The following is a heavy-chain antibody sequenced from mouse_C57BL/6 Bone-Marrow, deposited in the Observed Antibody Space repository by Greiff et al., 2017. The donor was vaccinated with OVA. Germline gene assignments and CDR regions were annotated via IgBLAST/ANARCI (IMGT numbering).Heavy chain of an antibody. CDR2: ISGGGGNT. D-gene: IGHD3-2*02. CDR3: APSAQAKAWFAY. J-gene: IGHJ3*01. Sequence: EVKLEESGGGLVKPGGSLKLSCAASGFTFSSYTMSWVRQTPEKRLEWVATISGGGGNTYYPDSVKGRFTISRDNAKNTLYLQMSSLRSEDTALYYCAPSAQAKAWFAYWGQGTLVTVSA. V-gene: IGHV5-9*01. CDR1: GFTFSSYT.